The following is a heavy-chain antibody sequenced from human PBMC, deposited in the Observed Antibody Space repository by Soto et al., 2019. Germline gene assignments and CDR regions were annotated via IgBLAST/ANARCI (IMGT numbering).Heavy chain of an antibody. CDR2: IYTSGST. D-gene: IGHD6-19*01. CDR1: GGSISSYY. J-gene: IGHJ5*02. CDR3: ARVLAVAGYNWFDP. V-gene: IGHV4-4*07. Sequence: SETLSLTCTVSGGSISSYYWSWIRQPAGKGLEWIGRIYTSGSTNYNPSLKSRVTMSVDTSKNQFSLKLSSVTAADTAVYYCARVLAVAGYNWFDPWGQGPLVAVSS.